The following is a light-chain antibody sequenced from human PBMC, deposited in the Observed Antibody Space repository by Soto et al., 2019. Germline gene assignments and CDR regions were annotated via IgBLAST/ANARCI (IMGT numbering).Light chain of an antibody. J-gene: IGLJ2*01. CDR1: SSDVGSNRY. CDR3: SSYTSSNTL. V-gene: IGLV2-14*01. Sequence: QSVLTQPAAVSGSPGQSITISCTGTSSDVGSNRYVSWYQHHPGKAPKLIIYEGSNRPSGVSNRFSGSKSGNTASLSISGLRTDDEADYYCSSYTSSNTLFGGGTQLTVL. CDR2: EGS.